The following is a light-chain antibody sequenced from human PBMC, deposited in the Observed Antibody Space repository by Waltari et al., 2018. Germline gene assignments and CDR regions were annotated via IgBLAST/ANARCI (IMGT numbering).Light chain of an antibody. CDR2: AAS. CDR3: QQSYTTPWT. CDR1: QCIGDY. V-gene: IGKV1-39*01. Sequence: DIQMTQSPSSLSASVGDRVTITCRASQCIGDYLNWYQQRPGKAPKLLMYAASSLQSGVPSRFSGSRSGTDFILTISSLQPEDFATYSCQQSYTTPWTFGQGTKVEI. J-gene: IGKJ1*01.